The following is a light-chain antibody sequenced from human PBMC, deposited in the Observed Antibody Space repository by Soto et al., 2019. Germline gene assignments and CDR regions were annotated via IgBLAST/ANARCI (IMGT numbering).Light chain of an antibody. CDR1: QSVGGSY. Sequence: EIVLTQSPGTLSLSPGERATLSCRASQSVGGSYLAWFQQKPGQAPRLLIYVASTRATGVPDRFSGSGSATDFPLAINRLEPEDFAVYYCQHYGSSPWTFGQGTKVEIK. J-gene: IGKJ1*01. V-gene: IGKV3-20*01. CDR3: QHYGSSPWT. CDR2: VAS.